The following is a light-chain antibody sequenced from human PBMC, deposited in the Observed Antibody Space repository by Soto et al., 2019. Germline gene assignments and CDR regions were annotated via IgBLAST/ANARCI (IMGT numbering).Light chain of an antibody. CDR3: QHYNRYSGT. CDR1: QSIGNS. J-gene: IGKJ1*01. V-gene: IGKV1-5*01. CDR2: AGS. Sequence: DIQLTQSPFTLSASVGDSITISCRASQSIGNSLAWYQQKPGKAPKVLIYAGSSLDSGVPSRFSASGFGTDFTLRVNSLQPDDFATYYCQHYNRYSGTFGQGTKVEV.